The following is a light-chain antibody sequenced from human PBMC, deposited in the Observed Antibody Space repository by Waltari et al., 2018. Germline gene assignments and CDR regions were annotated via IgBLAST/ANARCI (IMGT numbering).Light chain of an antibody. CDR2: DAT. V-gene: IGKV3-15*01. CDR1: QSVSSN. CDR3: QQYNNWPPLT. Sequence: EIVMTQTPATLSVSPGERATPSCRASQSVSSNLAWYQQKPGQAPGLLIYDATTRDTGIPDRFSGSGSGTEFTLTISSLQSEDFAFYYCQQYNNWPPLTFGGGTKVEIK. J-gene: IGKJ4*01.